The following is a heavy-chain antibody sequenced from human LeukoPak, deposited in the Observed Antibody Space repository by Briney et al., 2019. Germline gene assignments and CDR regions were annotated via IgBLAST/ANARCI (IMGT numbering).Heavy chain of an antibody. D-gene: IGHD2-15*01. CDR2: INHSGNT. V-gene: IGHV4-34*01. Sequence: PSETLSLTCTVSGGSISRYYWSWIRQPPGKGLEWIGEINHSGNTNYNPSLKSRVTISVVTSKNQFSLKLSSATVADTAVYYCARLGYCSGGTCYSVPFDYWGQGTLVTVSS. J-gene: IGHJ4*02. CDR3: ARLGYCSGGTCYSVPFDY. CDR1: GGSISRYY.